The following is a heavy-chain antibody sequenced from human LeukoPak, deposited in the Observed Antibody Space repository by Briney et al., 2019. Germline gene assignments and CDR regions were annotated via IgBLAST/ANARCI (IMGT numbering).Heavy chain of an antibody. V-gene: IGHV3-21*01. J-gene: IGHJ4*02. CDR1: GFTFSSYS. CDR3: ARVRFLNHDFLDS. CDR2: ISSSSSYI. Sequence: GGSLRLSCAASGFTFSSYSMNWVRQAPGKGLEWVSSISSSSSYIYYADSVKGRFTISRDNAKNSLYLQMNSLRAEDTAVYYCARVRFLNHDFLDSWGQGALVTVSS. D-gene: IGHD2/OR15-2a*01.